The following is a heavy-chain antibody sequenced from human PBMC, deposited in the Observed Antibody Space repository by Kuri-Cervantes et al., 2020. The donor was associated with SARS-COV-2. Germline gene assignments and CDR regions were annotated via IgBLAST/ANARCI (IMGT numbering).Heavy chain of an antibody. D-gene: IGHD3-22*01. Sequence: SGPTLVKPTETLTLTCTVSGFSLSTSGMCVSWIRQPPGKALEWLALIDWDDDKYYSTSLKTRLTISKDTSKNQVVLTMTNMDPVDTATYYCARIGSLDSSGYYSLGYWGQGTLVTVSS. V-gene: IGHV2-70*01. CDR3: ARIGSLDSSGYYSLGY. CDR1: GFSLSTSGMC. J-gene: IGHJ4*02. CDR2: IDWDDDK.